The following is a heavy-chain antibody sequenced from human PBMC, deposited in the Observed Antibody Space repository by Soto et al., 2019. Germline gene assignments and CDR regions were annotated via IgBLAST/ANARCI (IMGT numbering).Heavy chain of an antibody. CDR1: GFTFSSYG. V-gene: IGHV3-30*18. Sequence: LRLSCAASGFTFSSYGMHWVRQAPGKGLEWVAVISYDGSNKYYADSVKGRFTISRDNSKNTLYLQMNSLRAEDTAVYYCAKDRQRITMIVVVIRAGYYGMDVWGQGTTVTVSS. J-gene: IGHJ6*02. CDR2: ISYDGSNK. D-gene: IGHD3-22*01. CDR3: AKDRQRITMIVVVIRAGYYGMDV.